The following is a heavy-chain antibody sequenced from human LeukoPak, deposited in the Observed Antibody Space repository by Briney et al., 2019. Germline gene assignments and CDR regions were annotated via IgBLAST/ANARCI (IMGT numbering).Heavy chain of an antibody. CDR1: GFTVSSNY. CDR2: IYSGGST. D-gene: IGHD6-19*01. CDR3: AKAGKIAVAVYYFDY. V-gene: IGHV3-53*01. J-gene: IGHJ4*02. Sequence: GGSLRLSCAASGFTVSSNYMSWVRQAPGKGLEWVSVIYSGGSTYYADSVKGRFTISRDNSKNTLYLQMNSLRAEDTALYYCAKAGKIAVAVYYFDYWGQGTLVTVSS.